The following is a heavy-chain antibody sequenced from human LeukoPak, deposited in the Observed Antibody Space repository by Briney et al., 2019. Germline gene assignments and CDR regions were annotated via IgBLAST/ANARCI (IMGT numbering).Heavy chain of an antibody. Sequence: GGSLRLSCAASGFTFSSYEMNWVRQAPRKGLEWVSYISSSGSTIYYADSVKGRFTISRDNAKNSLYLQMNSLRAEDTAVYYCARDRRHYYDSSGYYYEDYWGQGTLVTVSS. D-gene: IGHD3-22*01. CDR1: GFTFSSYE. CDR3: ARDRRHYYDSSGYYYEDY. J-gene: IGHJ4*02. V-gene: IGHV3-48*03. CDR2: ISSSGSTI.